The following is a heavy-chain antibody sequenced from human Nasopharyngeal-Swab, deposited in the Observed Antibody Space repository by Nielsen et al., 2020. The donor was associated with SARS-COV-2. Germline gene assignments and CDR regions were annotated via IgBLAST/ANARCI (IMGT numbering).Heavy chain of an antibody. Sequence: ASVKVSCKAYGYTFTSYYMHWVRQAPGQRLEWMGVINPSGGSTSYAQNFQGRVTMTRDTSTSTVYMELGSLRSDDTAVYYCARALTDTRFGPVHWGQGTLVTVSS. CDR2: INPSGGST. CDR1: GYTFTSYY. J-gene: IGHJ4*02. CDR3: ARALTDTRFGPVH. V-gene: IGHV1-46*01. D-gene: IGHD3-9*01.